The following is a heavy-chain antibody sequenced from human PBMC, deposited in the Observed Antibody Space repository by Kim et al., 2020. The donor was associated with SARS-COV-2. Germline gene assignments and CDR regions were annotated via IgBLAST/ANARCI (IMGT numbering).Heavy chain of an antibody. V-gene: IGHV3-49*02. Sequence: YAASVKGRFTISRDDSKSIAYLQMNSLKTEDTAVYYCTTNYYDSSGYLDYWGQGTLVTVSS. J-gene: IGHJ4*02. CDR3: TTNYYDSSGYLDY. D-gene: IGHD3-22*01.